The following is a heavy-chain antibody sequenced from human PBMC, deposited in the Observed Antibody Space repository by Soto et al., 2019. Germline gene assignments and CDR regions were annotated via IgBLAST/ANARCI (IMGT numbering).Heavy chain of an antibody. J-gene: IGHJ4*02. CDR1: GYAFTTYG. Sequence: QVHLVQSGAEVKKPGASVKVSCKGSGYAFTTYGITWVRQAPGQGLEWMGWISAHNGNTNYAQKLQGRVTVTRDTSTSTAYMELRSQRSDDAAVHYCARGRDGDSWGQGALVTVSS. CDR2: ISAHNGNT. CDR3: ARGRDGDS. V-gene: IGHV1-18*01.